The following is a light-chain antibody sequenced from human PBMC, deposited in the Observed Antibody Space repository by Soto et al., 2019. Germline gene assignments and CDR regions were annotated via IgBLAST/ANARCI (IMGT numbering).Light chain of an antibody. CDR1: QGISSY. CDR3: QQSYSNPFA. CDR2: AAS. J-gene: IGKJ3*01. Sequence: DIQMTQSPSSLSASVVDRVTITCRASQGISSYLNWYQQKPGKAPKLLIYAASTLQSGVPSRFSGSGSGTDFTLTISGLHPEDFATYYCQQSYSNPFAFGPGTKVDIK. V-gene: IGKV1-39*01.